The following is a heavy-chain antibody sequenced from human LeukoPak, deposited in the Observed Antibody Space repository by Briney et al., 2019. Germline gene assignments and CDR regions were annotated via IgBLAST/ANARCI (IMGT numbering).Heavy chain of an antibody. CDR1: GFTFSSYA. J-gene: IGHJ4*02. D-gene: IGHD3-22*01. CDR3: AKQDDSSGYYYPPFDY. Sequence: PGGSLRLSCAASGFTFSSYAMSWVRQAPGKGLEWVSAISGSGGSTYYADSVKGRFTISRDNSKSTLYLQMNSLRAEDTAVYYCAKQDDSSGYYYPPFDYWGQGTLVTVSS. CDR2: ISGSGGST. V-gene: IGHV3-23*01.